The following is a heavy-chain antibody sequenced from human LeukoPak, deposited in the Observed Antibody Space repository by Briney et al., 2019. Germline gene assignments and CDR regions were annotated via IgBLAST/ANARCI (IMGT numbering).Heavy chain of an antibody. D-gene: IGHD2-2*02. Sequence: GGSLRLSCAASGFTFSSYAMSWVRQAPGKGLEWVSAISGSGGSTYYADSVKGRFTISRDNSKNTLYLQMNSLRAEDTAVYYCARAHGYCSSTSCYTGYSYYYYMDVWGKGTTVTVSS. V-gene: IGHV3-23*01. J-gene: IGHJ6*03. CDR1: GFTFSSYA. CDR2: ISGSGGST. CDR3: ARAHGYCSSTSCYTGYSYYYYMDV.